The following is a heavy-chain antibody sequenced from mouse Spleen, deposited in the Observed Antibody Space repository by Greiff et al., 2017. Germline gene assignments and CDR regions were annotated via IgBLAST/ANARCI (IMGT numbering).Heavy chain of an antibody. V-gene: IGHV5-16*01. J-gene: IGHJ1*03. CDR2: INYDGSST. Sequence: EVMLVESEGGLVQPGSSMKLSCTASGFTFSDYYMAWVRQVPEKGLEWVANINYDGSSTYYLDSLKSRFIISRDNAKNILYLQMSSLKSEDTATYYCARDRSSGWYFDVWGTGTTVTVSS. CDR1: GFTFSDYY. CDR3: ARDRSSGWYFDV. D-gene: IGHD1-1*01.